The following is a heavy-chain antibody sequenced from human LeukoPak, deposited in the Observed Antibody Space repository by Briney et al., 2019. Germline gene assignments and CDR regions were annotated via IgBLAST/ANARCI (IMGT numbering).Heavy chain of an antibody. V-gene: IGHV1-2*02. Sequence: GASVKVSCKASGYTFAGYYMHWVRQAPGQGLEWMGWINPNSGGTNYAQKFQGRVTMTRDKSISTAYMELSRLRSDDTAVYYCATALVYAIFDYWGQGTLVTVSS. D-gene: IGHD2-8*01. J-gene: IGHJ4*02. CDR1: GYTFAGYY. CDR3: ATALVYAIFDY. CDR2: INPNSGGT.